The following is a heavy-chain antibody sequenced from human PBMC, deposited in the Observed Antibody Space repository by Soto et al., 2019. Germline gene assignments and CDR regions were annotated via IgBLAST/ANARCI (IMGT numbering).Heavy chain of an antibody. J-gene: IGHJ4*02. CDR2: SNSDGSST. V-gene: IGHV3-74*01. CDR3: ARCYGVIYDY. CDR1: GFTFSSYW. Sequence: EVQLVESGGGLVQPGGSLRLSCAASGFTFSSYWMHWVRQAPGKGLVWVSRSNSDGSSTSYADSVKGRFTISRDNAKNTLYLQMNSLRAEDTAVDYCARCYGVIYDYWGQGTLVTVSS. D-gene: IGHD4-17*01.